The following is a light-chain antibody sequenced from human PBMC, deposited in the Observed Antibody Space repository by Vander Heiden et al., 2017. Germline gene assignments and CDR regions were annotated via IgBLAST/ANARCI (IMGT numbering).Light chain of an antibody. J-gene: IGKJ4*01. V-gene: IGKV3-20*01. CDR3: QQYGSSPLT. CDR2: GAS. Sequence: EIGLTQSPGTLSLSPGERATLSCRASQSVSSSYLAWYQQTPGQAPRLLIYGASSRATGIPDRFSGSGSGTDFTLTISRLEPEDFAVYYCQQYGSSPLTFGGGTKVEIK. CDR1: QSVSSSY.